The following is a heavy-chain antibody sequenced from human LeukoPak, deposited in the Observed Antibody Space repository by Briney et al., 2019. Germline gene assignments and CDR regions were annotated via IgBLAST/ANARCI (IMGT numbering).Heavy chain of an antibody. CDR1: GFIIISYR. V-gene: IGHV3-7*01. D-gene: IGHD3-10*02. CDR2: IKQDGSEK. CDR3: AELGITMIGGV. J-gene: IGHJ6*04. Sequence: GGSLRFSCAASGFIIISYRMSWVRQAPGKGLEWVANIKQDGSEKYYVDSVKGRFTISRDNAKNSLYLQMNSLRAEDTAVYYCAELGITMIGGVWGKGTTVTISS.